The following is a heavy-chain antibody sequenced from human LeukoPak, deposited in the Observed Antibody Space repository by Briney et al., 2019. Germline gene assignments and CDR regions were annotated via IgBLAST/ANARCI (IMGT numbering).Heavy chain of an antibody. J-gene: IGHJ4*02. V-gene: IGHV1-69*05. D-gene: IGHD6-6*01. CDR2: IIPIFGTA. CDR3: AAREPIIAARPDDY. Sequence: GASVKVSCKASGGTFSSYAISWVRQAPGQGLEWMGGIIPIFGTANYAQKFQGRVTITTDESTSTAYMELSSLRSEDTAVYYRAAREPIIAARPDDYWGQGTLVTVSS. CDR1: GGTFSSYA.